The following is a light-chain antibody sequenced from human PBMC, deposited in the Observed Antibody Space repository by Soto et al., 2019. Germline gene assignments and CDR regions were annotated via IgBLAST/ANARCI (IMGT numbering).Light chain of an antibody. CDR2: SNN. CDR1: SSNIGSNT. V-gene: IGLV1-44*01. CDR3: VAWDDSLNGYVV. J-gene: IGLJ2*01. Sequence: QSVLTQPPSASGTPGQRVTISCSGSSSNIGSNTVNWYQQLPGTAPKLVIYSNNQRPSGVPDRFSGSKSDTSASLAISGLQSEDEADYYCVAWDDSLNGYVVFGGGTKLTVL.